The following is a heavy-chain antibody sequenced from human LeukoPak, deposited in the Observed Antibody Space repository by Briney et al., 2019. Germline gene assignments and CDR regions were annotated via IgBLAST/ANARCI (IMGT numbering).Heavy chain of an antibody. Sequence: GGSLRLSCVASGLIFSKYWMTWVRQAPGKGLEWVATIKPDGSEQYYLDSVKGRFTISRDNARDSLYLQINSLRDDDTSVYYCARDASALYWGRGTPVTVSS. CDR3: ARDASALY. V-gene: IGHV3-7*01. CDR1: GLIFSKYW. D-gene: IGHD6-19*01. J-gene: IGHJ4*02. CDR2: IKPDGSEQ.